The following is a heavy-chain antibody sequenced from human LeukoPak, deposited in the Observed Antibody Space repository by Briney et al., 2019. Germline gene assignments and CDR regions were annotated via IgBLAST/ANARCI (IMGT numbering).Heavy chain of an antibody. CDR3: ARGRRIQLWLKRGNWFDP. CDR1: GFTFSSYA. Sequence: GGSLRLSCAASGFTFSSYAMHWVRQAPGKGLEWVAVISYDGSNKYYADSVKGRFTISRDNSKNTLYLQMSSLRSEDTAVYYCARGRRIQLWLKRGNWFDPWGQGTLVTVSS. J-gene: IGHJ5*02. V-gene: IGHV3-30*04. D-gene: IGHD5-18*01. CDR2: ISYDGSNK.